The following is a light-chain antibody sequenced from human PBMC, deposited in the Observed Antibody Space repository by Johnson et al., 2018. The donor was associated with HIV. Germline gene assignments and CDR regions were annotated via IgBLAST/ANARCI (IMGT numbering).Light chain of an antibody. CDR3: GVWDASLSPHYV. Sequence: QSVLTQPPSLSAAPGQRVSISCSGNSSNIENYFVSWYQQLPGAAPRLLIYEDNKRPSGIPDRFSGSKSGASATLGITGLQTGDEADDYCGVWDASLSPHYVFGTGTTVIVL. V-gene: IGLV1-51*02. CDR2: EDN. CDR1: SSNIENYF. J-gene: IGLJ1*01.